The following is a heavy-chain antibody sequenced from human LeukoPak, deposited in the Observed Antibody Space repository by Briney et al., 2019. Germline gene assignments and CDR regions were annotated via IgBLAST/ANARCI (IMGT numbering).Heavy chain of an antibody. J-gene: IGHJ4*02. CDR3: AKDIYAKTDY. CDR2: ISGGAGST. D-gene: IGHD3-16*01. CDR1: AITFSTYA. V-gene: IGHV3-23*01. Sequence: GGSLRLSCAASAITFSTYAMSWVRQAPGKGLECVSVISGGAGSTYYADSVKGRFTISRDNSKNTLYLQMNSLRAEDTAVYYCAKDIYAKTDYWGQGTLVTVSS.